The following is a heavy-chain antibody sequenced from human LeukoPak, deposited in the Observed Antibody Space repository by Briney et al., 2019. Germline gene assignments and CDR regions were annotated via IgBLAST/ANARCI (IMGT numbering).Heavy chain of an antibody. V-gene: IGHV4-59*01. CDR3: AREGYYDSNGYYNWYFDL. CDR1: GGSISSYY. J-gene: IGHJ2*01. D-gene: IGHD3-22*01. CDR2: IYYTGSI. Sequence: SETLSLTCTVSGGSISSYYWSWIRQPPGKGLEWIGYIYYTGSINYNPSLKSRVTISVDTSKNQFSLKLSSVTAADTAVYYCAREGYYDSNGYYNWYFDLWGRGPLVTVSS.